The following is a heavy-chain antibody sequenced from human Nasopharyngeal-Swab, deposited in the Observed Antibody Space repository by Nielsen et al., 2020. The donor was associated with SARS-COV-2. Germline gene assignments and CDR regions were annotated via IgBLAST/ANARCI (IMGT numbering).Heavy chain of an antibody. Sequence: SVKVSCKASGGTFSSYAISWVRQAPGQGLEWMGGIIPMFGTPSYAQKFQGRVTITADESTSTAYMELSSLRSEDTAVYYSARDQTGTGYYYYYMDVWGKGTTVTVSS. V-gene: IGHV1-69*13. D-gene: IGHD1-1*01. J-gene: IGHJ6*03. CDR1: GGTFSSYA. CDR2: IIPMFGTP. CDR3: ARDQTGTGYYYYYMDV.